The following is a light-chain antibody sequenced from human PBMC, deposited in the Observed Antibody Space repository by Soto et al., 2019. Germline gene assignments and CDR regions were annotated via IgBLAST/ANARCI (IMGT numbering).Light chain of an antibody. J-gene: IGKJ1*01. V-gene: IGKV3-15*01. CDR3: QQYNNWPRT. Sequence: EIVMTQSPATLSVSPGERATLSCRASQSVSANLAWYQQKPGRAPRLLIYGASTRATGIPATFSGSGSGTEFTLTIRSLQSEDFAVYYCQQYNNWPRTFGQGTKVEIK. CDR1: QSVSAN. CDR2: GAS.